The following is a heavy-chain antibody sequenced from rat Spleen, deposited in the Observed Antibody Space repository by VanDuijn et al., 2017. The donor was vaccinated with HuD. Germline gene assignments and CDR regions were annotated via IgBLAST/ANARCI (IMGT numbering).Heavy chain of an antibody. CDR2: ISSGGGGT. Sequence: EVQLVASGGGLVQPGRSLKLSCEASGFTFKNYYMAWVRQAPKKGLEWVASISSGGGGTYYSDSVKGRFTISRDNAKSTQYLQMDSLRCEDTASYYCARHHYDGYYHGPVLGVMDAWGQGASVTVSS. D-gene: IGHD1-12*03. J-gene: IGHJ4*01. CDR3: ARHHYDGYYHGPVLGVMDA. CDR1: GFTFKNYY. V-gene: IGHV5-25*01.